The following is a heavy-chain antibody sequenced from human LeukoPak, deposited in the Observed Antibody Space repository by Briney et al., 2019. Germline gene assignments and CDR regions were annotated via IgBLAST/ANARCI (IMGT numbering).Heavy chain of an antibody. D-gene: IGHD5-18*01. CDR1: GGSFSGYY. CDR3: ARLVDTAMVTGLDFDY. CDR2: INHSGST. Sequence: SETLSLTCAVYGGSFSGYYWSWIRQPPGKGLEWIGEINHSGSTNYNPSLKSRVTISVDTSKNQFSLKLSPVTAADTAVYYCARLVDTAMVTGLDFDYWGQGTLVTVSS. J-gene: IGHJ4*02. V-gene: IGHV4-34*01.